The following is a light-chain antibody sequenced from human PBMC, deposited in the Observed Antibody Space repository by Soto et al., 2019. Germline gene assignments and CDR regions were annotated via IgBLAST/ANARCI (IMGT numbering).Light chain of an antibody. V-gene: IGLV2-14*01. CDR2: DVS. CDR1: SSDVGGYNY. Sequence: QSVLTQPASVSGSPGQSITISCTGTSSDVGGYNYFSWYQQHPGKSPKLMIYDVSNRPSGVSNRFSGSKSGNTASLTISGLQAEDEADYYCSSYTSSSTPFYVFGTGTKVTVL. CDR3: SSYTSSSTPFYV. J-gene: IGLJ1*01.